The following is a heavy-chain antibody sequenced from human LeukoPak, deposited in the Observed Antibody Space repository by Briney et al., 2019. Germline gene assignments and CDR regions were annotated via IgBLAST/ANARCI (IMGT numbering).Heavy chain of an antibody. D-gene: IGHD6-19*01. CDR3: ATGGYSAWCDY. CDR1: DGSINTYF. V-gene: IGHV4-4*07. CDR2: IDSSGTT. J-gene: IGHJ4*01. Sequence: PSETLSLTCSVSDGSINTYFWSWIRQPAGKGLEWIGRIDSSGTTSLNPSLKSRVTXSQDKSKKQFSLKLSSVTAADTAVYYCATGGYSAWCDYWGHGTQVIVSS.